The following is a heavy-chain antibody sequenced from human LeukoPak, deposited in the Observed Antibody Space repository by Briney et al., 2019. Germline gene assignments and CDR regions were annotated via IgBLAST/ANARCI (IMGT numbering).Heavy chain of an antibody. Sequence: GASVKVSCKASGYTFTSYYMHWVRQAPGQGLEWMGIINPSGGSTSYAQKFQGRVTMTRDTSTSTVYMELSRLRSDDTAVYYCAREPRGRITMIVVWDAFDIWGQGTMVAVSS. V-gene: IGHV1-46*01. CDR3: AREPRGRITMIVVWDAFDI. CDR2: INPSGGST. J-gene: IGHJ3*02. D-gene: IGHD3-22*01. CDR1: GYTFTSYY.